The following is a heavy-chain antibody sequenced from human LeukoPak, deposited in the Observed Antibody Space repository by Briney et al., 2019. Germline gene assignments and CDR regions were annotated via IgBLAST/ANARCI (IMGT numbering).Heavy chain of an antibody. CDR3: AKGWRRDGYNGRFDY. D-gene: IGHD5-24*01. Sequence: PGGSLRLSCAASGFTFSSYAMSWVRQAPGKGLEWVSAISGSGGSKYYADSVKGRFTISRDNSKNTLYLQMNSLRAEDTAVYYCAKGWRRDGYNGRFDYWGQGTLVTVSS. V-gene: IGHV3-23*01. CDR2: ISGSGGSK. CDR1: GFTFSSYA. J-gene: IGHJ4*02.